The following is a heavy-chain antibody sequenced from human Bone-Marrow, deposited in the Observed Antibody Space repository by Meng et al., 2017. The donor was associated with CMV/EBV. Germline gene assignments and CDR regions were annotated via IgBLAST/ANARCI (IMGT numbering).Heavy chain of an antibody. Sequence: SCMAAGSTFTGYYMHWVRQAPGQGLEWMGWINPNSGGTNYAQKFQGRVTMTRDTSISTAYMELSRLRSDDTAVYYCASPTAMDVGYWGQGTLVTVSS. J-gene: IGHJ4*02. V-gene: IGHV1-2*02. CDR1: GSTFTGYY. D-gene: IGHD5-18*01. CDR3: ASPTAMDVGY. CDR2: INPNSGGT.